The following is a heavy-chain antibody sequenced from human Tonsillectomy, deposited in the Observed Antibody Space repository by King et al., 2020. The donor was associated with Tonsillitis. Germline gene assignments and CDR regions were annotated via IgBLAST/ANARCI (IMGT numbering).Heavy chain of an antibody. D-gene: IGHD6-19*01. V-gene: IGHV1-69*01. CDR3: ARKPEDSRGWPYYFYYMEV. CDR2: IIPIFGTA. Sequence: MQLVQSGAEVKKPGSSVKVSCKASGGTFSRNAISWVRQAPGQGLEWMGGIIPIFGTANYAQKFQGRVTITADESTSTAYMDLNSLRSEDTAVYYCARKPEDSRGWPYYFYYMEVWGQGNTVTVSS. CDR1: GGTFSRNA. J-gene: IGHJ6*03.